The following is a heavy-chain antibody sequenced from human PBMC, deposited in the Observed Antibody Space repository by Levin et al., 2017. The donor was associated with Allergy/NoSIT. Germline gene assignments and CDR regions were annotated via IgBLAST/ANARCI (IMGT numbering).Heavy chain of an antibody. V-gene: IGHV1-69*13. CDR2: IIPAFAST. CDR1: GGTLRNYP. D-gene: IGHD3-10*01. J-gene: IGHJ4*02. Sequence: SVKVSCKAFGGTLRNYPISWVRQAPGQGLEWMGGIIPAFASTNYAQKFQGRVTITADESTRTAYMELRSLRSEDTAVYFCARPRGGFYGSESFDSWGQGTLVTVSS. CDR3: ARPRGGFYGSESFDS.